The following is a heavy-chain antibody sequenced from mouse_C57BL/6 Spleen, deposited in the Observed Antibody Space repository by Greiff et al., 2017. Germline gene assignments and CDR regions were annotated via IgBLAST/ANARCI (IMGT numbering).Heavy chain of an antibody. J-gene: IGHJ2*01. CDR2: IHPNSGST. CDR1: GYTFTSYW. Sequence: VQLQQPGAELVKPGASVKLSCKASGYTFTSYWMHWVKQRPGQGLEWIGMIHPNSGSTNYNEKFKSKATLTVDKSSSTAYMQLSSLTSEDSAVYYCAGRGLITTVDYWGQGTTLTVSS. D-gene: IGHD1-1*01. CDR3: AGRGLITTVDY. V-gene: IGHV1-64*01.